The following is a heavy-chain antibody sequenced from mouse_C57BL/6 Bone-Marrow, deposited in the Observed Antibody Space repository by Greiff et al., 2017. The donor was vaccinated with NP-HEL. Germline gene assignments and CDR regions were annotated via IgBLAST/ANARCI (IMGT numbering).Heavy chain of an antibody. CDR2: IYPGSGST. Sequence: VQLQHPGAELVKPGASVKMSCKASGYTFTSYWITWVKQRPGQGLEWIGDIYPGSGSTNYNEKFKSKATLTVDTSSSTAYMQLSSLTSEDSAVYYCARWDDYDVCYAMDYWGQGTSVTVSS. J-gene: IGHJ4*01. CDR1: GYTFTSYW. D-gene: IGHD2-4*01. V-gene: IGHV1-55*01. CDR3: ARWDDYDVCYAMDY.